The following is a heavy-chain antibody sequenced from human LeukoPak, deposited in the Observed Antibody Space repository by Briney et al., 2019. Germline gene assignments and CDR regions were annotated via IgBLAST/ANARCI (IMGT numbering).Heavy chain of an antibody. CDR2: ISCTAFSGRGGST. CDR3: ARDNSMNGGDVFDN. CDR1: GFTFKNYA. J-gene: IGHJ3*02. Sequence: PGGSLRLSCAGSGFTFKNYAMSWVRQTPGKGLEGVSAISCTAFSGRGGSTYYADYVKGPFTTSRDNSKNYLYLQMSSPRAEDRAVYYCARDNSMNGGDVFDNWGQGTMVTVSS. V-gene: IGHV3-23*01. D-gene: IGHD2/OR15-2a*01.